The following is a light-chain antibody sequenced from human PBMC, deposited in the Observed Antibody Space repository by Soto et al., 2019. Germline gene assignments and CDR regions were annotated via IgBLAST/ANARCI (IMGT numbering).Light chain of an antibody. V-gene: IGLV2-14*01. Sequence: QSVLTQPASVSGSPGQSITISCTGTSSDVGAYNYVSWYQHHPGKGPKLMIYEVSNRPSGVSNRFSGSKSGNTASLTISWLQAEDEADYYCSSYTSSSTYVFGTGTKVTVL. CDR2: EVS. J-gene: IGLJ1*01. CDR1: SSDVGAYNY. CDR3: SSYTSSSTYV.